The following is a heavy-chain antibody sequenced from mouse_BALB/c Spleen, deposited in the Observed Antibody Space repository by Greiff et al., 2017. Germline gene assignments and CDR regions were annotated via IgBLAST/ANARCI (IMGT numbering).Heavy chain of an antibody. Sequence: QVQLQQPGAELVKPGTSVKLSCKASGYNFTRYWINWVKLRPGQGLEWIGDIYPGSGSTNYNEKFKSKATLTVDTSSSTAYMQLSSLASEDSALYYCSYDYDGWFAYWGQGTLVTVSA. CDR3: SYDYDGWFAY. V-gene: IGHV1-55*01. D-gene: IGHD2-4*01. CDR1: GYNFTRYW. J-gene: IGHJ3*01. CDR2: IYPGSGST.